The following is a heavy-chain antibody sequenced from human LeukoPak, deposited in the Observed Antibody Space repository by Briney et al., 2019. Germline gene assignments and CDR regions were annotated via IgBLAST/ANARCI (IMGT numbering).Heavy chain of an antibody. CDR3: ARLLYYYDSSGYYQRDNWFDP. CDR2: IYYSGGT. V-gene: IGHV4-59*01. CDR1: GGSISSYY. J-gene: IGHJ5*02. D-gene: IGHD3-22*01. Sequence: SETLSLTCTVSGGSISSYYWSWIRQPPGKGLEWIGYIYYSGGTSYNPSLKSRVTISVDTSKNQFSLKLSSVTAADTAVYYCARLLYYYDSSGYYQRDNWFDPWGQGTLVTVSS.